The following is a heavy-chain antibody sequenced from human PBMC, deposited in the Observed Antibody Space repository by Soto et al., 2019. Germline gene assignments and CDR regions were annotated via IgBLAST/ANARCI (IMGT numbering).Heavy chain of an antibody. Sequence: GASVKVSCKASGGTFSSYAISWVRQAPGQGLEWMGGIIPIFGTANYAQKFQGRVTITADKSTSTAYMELSSLRSEDTAVYYCATSARDGLNPGYWGQGTLVTVSS. CDR1: GGTFSSYA. CDR3: ATSARDGLNPGY. CDR2: IIPIFGTA. J-gene: IGHJ4*02. V-gene: IGHV1-69*06.